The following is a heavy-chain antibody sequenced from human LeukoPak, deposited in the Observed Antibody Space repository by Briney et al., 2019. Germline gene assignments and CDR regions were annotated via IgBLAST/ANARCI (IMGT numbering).Heavy chain of an antibody. D-gene: IGHD4-23*01. J-gene: IGHJ3*02. CDR1: VYSFTSYW. Sequence: GESLKISCKGSVYSFTSYWIAWVRQMPGKGLEWMGIIYAGDSDTRYSPSFQGQVTISVDKSINTAYLQWSSLKASDNAMYYCAITGRWTDDFDIWGQGTMVTVSS. V-gene: IGHV5-51*01. CDR3: AITGRWTDDFDI. CDR2: IYAGDSDT.